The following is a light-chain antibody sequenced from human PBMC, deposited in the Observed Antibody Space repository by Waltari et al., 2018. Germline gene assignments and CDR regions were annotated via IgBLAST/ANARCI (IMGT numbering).Light chain of an antibody. CDR1: RSEVGGSDY. V-gene: IGLV2-11*01. CDR3: CSYAGSYTHVV. CDR2: DVT. Sequence: QSALTQPRSVSGSPGQSVTISCTGTRSEVGGSDYLSWYQHHPGKAPKLMICDVTKRPSGVPDRFSGSKSGNTASLTISGLQAEDEADYYCCSYAGSYTHVVFGGGTKLTVL. J-gene: IGLJ2*01.